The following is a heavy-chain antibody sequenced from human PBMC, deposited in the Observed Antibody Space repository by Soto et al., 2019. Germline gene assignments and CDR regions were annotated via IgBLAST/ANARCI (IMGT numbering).Heavy chain of an antibody. Sequence: GGSLRLSCAASGFTFSDYYMSWIRQAPGKGLEWVSYISSSSSYTNYADSVKGRFTISRDNAKNSLYLQMNSLRAEDTAVYYCAREVPSSSWYVYYGMDVWGQGTTVTVSS. CDR2: ISSSSSYT. CDR1: GFTFSDYY. CDR3: AREVPSSSWYVYYGMDV. V-gene: IGHV3-11*05. D-gene: IGHD6-13*01. J-gene: IGHJ6*02.